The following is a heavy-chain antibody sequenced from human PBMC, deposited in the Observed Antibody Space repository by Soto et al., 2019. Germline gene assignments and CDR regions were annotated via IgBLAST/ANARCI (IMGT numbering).Heavy chain of an antibody. CDR2: IIPIFGTA. V-gene: IGHV1-69*12. CDR1: GGTFSSYA. D-gene: IGHD6-6*01. CDR3: ASHGLRAARRDYYYYGMDV. J-gene: IGHJ6*02. Sequence: QVQLVQSGAEVKKPGSSVKVSCKASGGTFSSYAISWVRQAPGQGLEWMGGIIPIFGTANYAQKFQGRVTITADDSTSKVYMELSSLRCEDTAVYYCASHGLRAARRDYYYYGMDVWGQGTTVTVSS.